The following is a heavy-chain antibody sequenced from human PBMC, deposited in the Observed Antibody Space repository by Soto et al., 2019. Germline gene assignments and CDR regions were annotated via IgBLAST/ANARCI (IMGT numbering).Heavy chain of an antibody. CDR3: ARGRDCSGGSCYMYYYYYMDV. J-gene: IGHJ6*03. V-gene: IGHV1-8*01. D-gene: IGHD2-15*01. CDR1: GYTFTSND. Sequence: ASVKVSCKASGYTFTSNDINWVRQATGQGLEWMGWMNPNSGNTGYAQKFQGRVTMTRNTSISTAYMELSSLRSEDTAVYYCARGRDCSGGSCYMYYYYYMDVWGKGTTVTVSS. CDR2: MNPNSGNT.